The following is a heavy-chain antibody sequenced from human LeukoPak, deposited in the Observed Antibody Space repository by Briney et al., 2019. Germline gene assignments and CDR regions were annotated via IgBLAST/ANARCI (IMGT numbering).Heavy chain of an antibody. D-gene: IGHD2-2*01. J-gene: IGHJ4*02. CDR2: INPNTGGT. CDR1: GYTFTGYH. CDR3: ARDYCSSTSCLFDY. Sequence: ASVKVSCKASGYTFTGYHMHWVRQAPGQGLEWMGRINPNTGGTDYAQKFQGRVTMARDTSISTAYMDLSRLRSDDTAVYYCARDYCSSTSCLFDYWGQGTLVTVSS. V-gene: IGHV1-2*06.